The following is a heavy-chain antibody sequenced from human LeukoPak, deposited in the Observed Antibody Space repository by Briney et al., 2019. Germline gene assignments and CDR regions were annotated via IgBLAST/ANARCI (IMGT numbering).Heavy chain of an antibody. CDR1: GFTFSSYG. D-gene: IGHD1-26*01. CDR3: ARIISGSYSELDY. CDR2: IWYDGSNK. V-gene: IGHV3-33*08. J-gene: IGHJ4*02. Sequence: PGGSLRLSCSVSGFTFSSYGMHWVRQAPGKGLEWVAVIWYDGSNKYYADSVKGRFTISRDNSKNTLYLQMNSLRAEDTAVYYCARIISGSYSELDYWGQGTLVTVSS.